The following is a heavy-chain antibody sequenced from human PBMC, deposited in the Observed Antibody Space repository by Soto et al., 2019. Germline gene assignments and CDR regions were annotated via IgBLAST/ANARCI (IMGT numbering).Heavy chain of an antibody. V-gene: IGHV1-8*01. CDR1: GYTFTSYD. J-gene: IGHJ4*02. CDR3: ARERLYFDY. Sequence: QVQLVQSGAEVKKPGASVKVSCKASGYTFTSYDINWVRQATGQGLEWMGWMNPNSGNTVYAQKFQGRITMTTNTSMNTAYMELRSLRSEDTAVYYCARERLYFDYWGQGTLVSVSS. CDR2: MNPNSGNT.